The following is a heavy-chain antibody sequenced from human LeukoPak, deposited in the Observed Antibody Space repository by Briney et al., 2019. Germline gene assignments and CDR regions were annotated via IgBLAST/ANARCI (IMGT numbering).Heavy chain of an antibody. J-gene: IGHJ4*02. Sequence: PSETLSLTCAVYGGSFSGYYWSWIRQPPGKGLEWIGEINHSGSTNYNPSLKSRVTISVDKSKNQFSLKLSSVTAADTAVYYCARRGTAAGPLLGYFDYWGQGTLVTVSS. V-gene: IGHV4-34*01. CDR1: GGSFSGYY. CDR3: ARRGTAAGPLLGYFDY. D-gene: IGHD6-13*01. CDR2: INHSGST.